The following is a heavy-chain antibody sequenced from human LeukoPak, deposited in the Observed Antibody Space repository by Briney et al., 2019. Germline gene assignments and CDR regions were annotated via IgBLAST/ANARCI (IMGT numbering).Heavy chain of an antibody. J-gene: IGHJ4*02. CDR1: GGTFSSYA. CDR3: ARDGGEDYDILTGYYRYFDY. V-gene: IGHV1-69*13. Sequence: ASVKVSCKASGGTFSSYAISWVRQAPGQGLEWMGGIIPIFGTANYAQKFQGRVTITADESTSTAYMELSSLRSEDTAVYYCARDGGEDYDILTGYYRYFDYWGQGTLVTVSS. CDR2: IIPIFGTA. D-gene: IGHD3-9*01.